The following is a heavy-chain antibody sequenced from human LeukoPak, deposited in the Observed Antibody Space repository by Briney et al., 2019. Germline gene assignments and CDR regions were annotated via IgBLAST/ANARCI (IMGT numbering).Heavy chain of an antibody. J-gene: IGHJ5*02. V-gene: IGHV3-30*03. Sequence: GGSLRLSCAASGFTFSSYGMHWVRQAPGKGLEWVAVISYDGSNKYYADSVKGRFTISRDNSKNTLYLQMNSLRSEDTAVYYCARSQQLGDNWFDPWGQGTLVTVSS. CDR3: ARSQQLGDNWFDP. CDR2: ISYDGSNK. CDR1: GFTFSSYG. D-gene: IGHD6-13*01.